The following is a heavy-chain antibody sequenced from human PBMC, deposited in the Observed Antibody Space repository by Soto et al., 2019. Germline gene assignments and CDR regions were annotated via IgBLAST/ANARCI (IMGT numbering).Heavy chain of an antibody. CDR1: GFTVSSKG. CDR3: TGEVASGY. V-gene: IGHV3-30*03. Sequence: QVQLVESGGGVVQPGRSLRLSCSVSGFTVSSKGMHWVRQAPGKGLEWVAVISRDGRTKFYADSVEGRFTISKDSSRNTLFLEMDRLRSDDTAVYSCTGEVASGYWGQGTLVTVSS. CDR2: ISRDGRTK. J-gene: IGHJ4*02. D-gene: IGHD2-8*02.